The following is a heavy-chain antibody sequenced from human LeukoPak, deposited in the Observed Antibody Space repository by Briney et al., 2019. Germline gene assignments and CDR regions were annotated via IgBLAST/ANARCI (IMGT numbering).Heavy chain of an antibody. CDR1: GFTFSSYS. Sequence: GGSLRLSCAASGFTFSSYSMNWVRQAPGKGLEWVSSISSSSSYIYYADSVKGRFTISRDNAKKSLYLQMNSLRAEDTAVYYCARGKYCSSTSCIGDYFDPWGQGTLVTVSS. CDR2: ISSSSSYI. CDR3: ARGKYCSSTSCIGDYFDP. D-gene: IGHD2-2*01. V-gene: IGHV3-21*01. J-gene: IGHJ5*02.